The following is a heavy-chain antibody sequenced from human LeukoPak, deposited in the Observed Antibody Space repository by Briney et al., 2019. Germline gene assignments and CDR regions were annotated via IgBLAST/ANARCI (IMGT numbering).Heavy chain of an antibody. Sequence: GASVKVSCKASGGTFSSYAISWVRQAPGQGLEWMGGIIPIFGTANYAQKFQGRVTITADESTSTAYMELSSLRSEDTAVYYCASKTSAVAGTVGYYYYYMDVWGKGTTVTVSS. J-gene: IGHJ6*03. CDR2: IIPIFGTA. CDR1: GGTFSSYA. CDR3: ASKTSAVAGTVGYYYYYMDV. D-gene: IGHD6-19*01. V-gene: IGHV1-69*13.